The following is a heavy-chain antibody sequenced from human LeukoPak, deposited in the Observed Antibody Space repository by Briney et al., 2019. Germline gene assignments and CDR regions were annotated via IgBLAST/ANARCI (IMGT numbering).Heavy chain of an antibody. V-gene: IGHV3-30-3*01. J-gene: IGHJ4*02. Sequence: GGSLRLSCAASGFTFSSYAMHWVRQAPGKGLGWVAVISYDGSNKYYADSVKGRFTISRDNSKNTLYLQMNSLRAEDTAVYYCARDLDYYDSSGYFDYWGQGTLVTVSS. CDR3: ARDLDYYDSSGYFDY. D-gene: IGHD3-22*01. CDR1: GFTFSSYA. CDR2: ISYDGSNK.